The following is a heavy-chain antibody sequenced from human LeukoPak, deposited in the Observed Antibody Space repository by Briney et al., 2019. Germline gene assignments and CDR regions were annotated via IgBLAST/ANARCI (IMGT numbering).Heavy chain of an antibody. Sequence: SETLPLTCTVSGGSISSGSYYWSWIRQPAGKGLEWIGRIYTSGSTNYNPSLKSRVTISVDTSKNQFSLKLSSVAAADTAVYYCARYSGSYSFDYWGQGTLVTVSS. J-gene: IGHJ4*02. CDR1: GGSISSGSYY. CDR3: ARYSGSYSFDY. D-gene: IGHD1-26*01. CDR2: IYTSGST. V-gene: IGHV4-61*02.